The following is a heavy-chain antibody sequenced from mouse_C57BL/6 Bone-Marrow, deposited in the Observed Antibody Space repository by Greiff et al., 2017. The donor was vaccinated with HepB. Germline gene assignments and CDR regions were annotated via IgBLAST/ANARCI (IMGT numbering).Heavy chain of an antibody. CDR2: INPNNGGT. CDR1: GYTFTDYY. CDR3: ARWLWYPFAY. Sequence: EVQLQQSGPELVKPGASVMISCKASGYTFTDYYMNWVKQSHGKSLEWIGDINPNNGGTSYNQKFKGKATLTVDKSSSTAYMELRSLTSEDSAVYYCARWLWYPFAYWGQGTLVTVSA. V-gene: IGHV1-26*01. J-gene: IGHJ3*01. D-gene: IGHD2-1*01.